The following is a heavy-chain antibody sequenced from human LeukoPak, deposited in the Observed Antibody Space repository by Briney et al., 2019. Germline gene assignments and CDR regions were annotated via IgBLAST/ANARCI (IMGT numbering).Heavy chain of an antibody. CDR1: GYTLTGYY. Sequence: ASVKVSCKASGYTLTGYYMHWVRQAPGQGLEWMGWINPNTGATNYAQKFQGRVTMTRDTSISTAYMEVSSLRSDDTAVYYCASPTMIRGVISDWGQGTLVTVSS. D-gene: IGHD3-10*01. CDR2: INPNTGAT. J-gene: IGHJ4*02. V-gene: IGHV1-2*02. CDR3: ASPTMIRGVISD.